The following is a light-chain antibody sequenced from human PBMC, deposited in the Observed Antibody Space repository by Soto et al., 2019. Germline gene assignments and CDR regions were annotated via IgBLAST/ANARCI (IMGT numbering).Light chain of an antibody. V-gene: IGKV3-20*01. J-gene: IGKJ4*01. CDR1: ESVTTN. CDR2: GAS. Sequence: EVVLTQSPATLSVSPGERATLSCRASESVTTNLAWYQQKPGQPPRLLIHGASTRATGIPDRFSGSGSGTDFTLTISRLEPEDFAVYYCQQYGSSPPLTFGGGTKVDIK. CDR3: QQYGSSPPLT.